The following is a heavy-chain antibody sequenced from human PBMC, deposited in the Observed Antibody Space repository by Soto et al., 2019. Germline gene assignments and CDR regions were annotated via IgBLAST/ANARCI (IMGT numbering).Heavy chain of an antibody. D-gene: IGHD3-22*01. CDR2: ITHSGST. CDR1: GVSFSGYY. Sequence: AETLSLTCAAPGVSFSGYYWRWLRQPPGRGLEWFGEITHSGSTNYNPSLKSRVIISIDTTKNQFSLKLNSVTAADTSVYYCARDSRRFTMIGKSSVYGMDVWGQGTTVTVSS. CDR3: ARDSRRFTMIGKSSVYGMDV. J-gene: IGHJ6*02. V-gene: IGHV4-34*01.